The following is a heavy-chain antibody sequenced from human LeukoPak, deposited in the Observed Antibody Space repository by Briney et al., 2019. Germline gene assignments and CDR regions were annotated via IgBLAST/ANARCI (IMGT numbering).Heavy chain of an antibody. D-gene: IGHD3-9*01. CDR2: INPNSGGT. Sequence: ASVKVSCKASGYTFTSYGISWVRQAPGQGLEWMGRINPNSGGTNYAQKFQGRVTMTRDTSISTAYMELRSLRSDDTAVYYCASLDILTGYYPPYNWFDPWGQGTLVTVSS. V-gene: IGHV1-2*06. CDR1: GYTFTSYG. J-gene: IGHJ5*02. CDR3: ASLDILTGYYPPYNWFDP.